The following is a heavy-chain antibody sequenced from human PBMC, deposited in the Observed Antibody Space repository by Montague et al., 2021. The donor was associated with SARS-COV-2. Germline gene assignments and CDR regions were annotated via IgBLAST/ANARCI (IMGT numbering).Heavy chain of an antibody. Sequence: SETLSLTYTVSGGSISRYFLNWIRQPPGKRPEWIGYVHNSGNTNYKHSLKSRVTISVDTSKNQFSLRLNSVTAADTAIYYCAYTASRDGYNWPLALDYWGQGTLVTVSS. CDR2: VHNSGNT. CDR3: AYTASRDGYNWPLALDY. V-gene: IGHV4-59*01. J-gene: IGHJ4*02. CDR1: GGSISRYF. D-gene: IGHD5-24*01.